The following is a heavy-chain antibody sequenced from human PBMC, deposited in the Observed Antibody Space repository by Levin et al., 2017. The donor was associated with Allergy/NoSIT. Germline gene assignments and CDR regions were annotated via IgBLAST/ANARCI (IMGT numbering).Heavy chain of an antibody. D-gene: IGHD3-10*01. CDR2: IYYSGST. Sequence: LRLSCTVSGGSISSGDYYWSWIRQPPGKGLEWIGYIYYSGSTYYNPSLKSRVTISVDTSKNQFSLKLSSVTAADTAVYYCARWVRAKRSGLDYWGQGTLVTVSS. J-gene: IGHJ4*02. CDR1: GGSISSGDYY. V-gene: IGHV4-30-4*01. CDR3: ARWVRAKRSGLDY.